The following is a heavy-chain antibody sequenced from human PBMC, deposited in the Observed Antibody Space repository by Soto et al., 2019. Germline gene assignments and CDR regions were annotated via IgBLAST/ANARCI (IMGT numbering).Heavy chain of an antibody. V-gene: IGHV1-18*04. D-gene: IGHD2-21*01. J-gene: IGHJ6*02. CDR2: ISGYNGNT. Sequence: ASVKVSCKASGYTFSGYSITWVRQAPGQGLEWMGRISGYNGNTNYARTLRDRLTLTTDTSTSTAYMELRSLTSDDTAVYYCARDVFCGGAPACPDMDVWGQGTTVTVSS. CDR1: GYTFSGYS. CDR3: ARDVFCGGAPACPDMDV.